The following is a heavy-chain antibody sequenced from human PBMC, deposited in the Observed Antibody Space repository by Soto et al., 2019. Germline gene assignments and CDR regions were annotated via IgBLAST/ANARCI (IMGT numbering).Heavy chain of an antibody. J-gene: IGHJ6*02. CDR3: ARDPVTMIVVVINQDYYGMDV. CDR1: GFTFSSYA. Sequence: GGSLRLSCAASGFTFSSYAMHWVRQAPGKGLEWEAVISYDGSNKYYADSVKGRFTISRDNSKNTLYLQMNSLRAEDTAVYYCARDPVTMIVVVINQDYYGMDVWGQGTTVTVSS. CDR2: ISYDGSNK. V-gene: IGHV3-30-3*01. D-gene: IGHD3-22*01.